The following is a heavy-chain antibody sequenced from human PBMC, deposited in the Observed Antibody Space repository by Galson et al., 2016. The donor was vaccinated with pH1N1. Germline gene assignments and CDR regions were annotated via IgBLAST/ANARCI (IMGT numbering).Heavy chain of an antibody. Sequence: SLRLSCAASGFIFSDYSFIWVRQVPGKGLEWLSYISTGRRVVQYADSVKGRLTISRDNAQRSVYLQINSLRLEDTAVYHCARLAYGDSFDSWGRGTLVAVSS. D-gene: IGHD4-17*01. CDR1: GFIFSDYS. CDR3: ARLAYGDSFDS. CDR2: ISTGRRVV. V-gene: IGHV3-48*04. J-gene: IGHJ4*02.